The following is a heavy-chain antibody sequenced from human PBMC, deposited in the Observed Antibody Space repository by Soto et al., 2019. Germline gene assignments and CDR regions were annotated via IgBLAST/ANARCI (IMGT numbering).Heavy chain of an antibody. CDR1: GGSFTSNNW. J-gene: IGHJ4*02. CDR3: ASRDPGTSVDY. V-gene: IGHV4-4*02. D-gene: IGHD1-7*01. Sequence: PSETLSLTCAVSGGSFTSNNWWTWVRQPPGQGLEWIGEIYRTGSTNYNPSLKSRVTISLDKSEKQISLKVTSLTAAATAVYYCASRDPGTSVDYWGQGTLVNVSS. CDR2: IYRTGST.